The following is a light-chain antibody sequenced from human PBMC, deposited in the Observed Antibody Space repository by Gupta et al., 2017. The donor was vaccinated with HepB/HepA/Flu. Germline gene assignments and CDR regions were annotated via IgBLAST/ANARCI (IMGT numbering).Light chain of an antibody. CDR2: DVT. CDR1: ASDLGAYNS. CDR3: SSYTATNIPYV. J-gene: IGLJ1*01. V-gene: IGLV2-14*03. Sequence: PGQSITSYCSGTASDLGAYNSVSWYQQRPGQAPQLIVYDVTNRPSGVAYRFSGSKFGNRAYLSISRLQAEDEADYYCSSYTATNIPYVFGTGTTFTVL.